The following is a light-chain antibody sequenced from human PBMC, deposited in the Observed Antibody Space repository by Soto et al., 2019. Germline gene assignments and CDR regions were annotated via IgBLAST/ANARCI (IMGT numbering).Light chain of an antibody. CDR2: DAS. CDR3: CSCAGTCYV. J-gene: IGLJ1*01. Sequence: QSALTQPRSLSGSPGQSVTISCTGTNSDVGDYNYVSWYQQHPGKAPKLMSYDASKRPSGFPDRFSGSKSGNTASLTISGLQAEDEADYYCCSCAGTCYVVGTGTKLHVL. V-gene: IGLV2-11*01. CDR1: NSDVGDYNY.